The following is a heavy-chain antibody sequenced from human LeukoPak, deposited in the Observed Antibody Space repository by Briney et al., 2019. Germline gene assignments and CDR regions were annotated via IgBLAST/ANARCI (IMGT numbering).Heavy chain of an antibody. V-gene: IGHV3-15*01. D-gene: IGHD3-22*01. CDR1: GFTFSNAW. Sequence: PGGSLRLSCAASGFTFSNAWISWVRQAPGKGLEWVGRIRSKTDGRTTDYAAPVKDRVTISRDNSNNTQYLQMSSLKTEDTAVYYCTTSPYDSSGHADYWGQGTLVTVSS. J-gene: IGHJ4*02. CDR3: TTSPYDSSGHADY. CDR2: IRSKTDGRTT.